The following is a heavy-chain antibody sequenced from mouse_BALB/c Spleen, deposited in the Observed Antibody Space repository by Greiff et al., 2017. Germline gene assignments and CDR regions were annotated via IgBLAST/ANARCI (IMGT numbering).Heavy chain of an antibody. CDR1: GFNIKDYY. V-gene: IGHV14-1*02. D-gene: IGHD2-1*01. CDR2: IDPENGNT. J-gene: IGHJ1*01. Sequence: EVQLQQSGAELVRPGALVKLSCKASGFNIKDYYMHWVKQRPEQGLEWIGWIDPENGNTIYDPKFQGKASITADTSSNTAHLQLSSLTSEDTAVYYCAKRGNYFDVWGAGTTVTVSS. CDR3: AKRGNYFDV.